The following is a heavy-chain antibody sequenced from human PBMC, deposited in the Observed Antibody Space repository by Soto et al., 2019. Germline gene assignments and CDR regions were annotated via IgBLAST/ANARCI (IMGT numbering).Heavy chain of an antibody. CDR1: GGSISSYY. CDR2: IYYSGST. V-gene: IGHV4-59*01. Sequence: SETLSLTCTVSGGSISSYYWSWIRQPPGKGLEWIGYIYYSGSTNYNPSLKSRVTISVDTSKNQFSLKLSSVTAADTAVYYCARAGLSVTTGVFDYWGQGTLVTVSS. J-gene: IGHJ4*02. D-gene: IGHD3-22*01. CDR3: ARAGLSVTTGVFDY.